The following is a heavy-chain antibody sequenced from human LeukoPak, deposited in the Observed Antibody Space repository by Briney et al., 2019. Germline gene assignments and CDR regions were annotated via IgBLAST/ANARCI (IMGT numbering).Heavy chain of an antibody. CDR1: GFTFRSFA. CDR3: AKGSAVADIYFDY. D-gene: IGHD6-19*01. CDR2: INGNDYRT. J-gene: IGHJ4*02. V-gene: IGHV3-23*01. Sequence: GGSLRLSCAASGFTFRSFAMSWVRQAPGKGLEWVSSINGNDYRTFYADSVKGRFTISRNNSKNTLYLQINSLRAEDTAVYFCAKGSAVADIYFDYWGQGTLVTVSS.